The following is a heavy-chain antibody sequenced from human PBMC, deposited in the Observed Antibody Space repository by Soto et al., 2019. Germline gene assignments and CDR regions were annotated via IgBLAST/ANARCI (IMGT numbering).Heavy chain of an antibody. V-gene: IGHV4-59*01. CDR1: GGSISSYY. D-gene: IGHD6-13*01. J-gene: IGHJ4*02. Sequence: QVQLQESGQGLVKPSETMSLTCTVSGGSISSYYWSWIRQTPGKGLEWIGYIYYSGSTNYNPSLKIRVTITVDTSKHEFSLELSSVTAADTAVYYCAREIAAAGPFDYWGQGTLVAVSS. CDR3: AREIAAAGPFDY. CDR2: IYYSGST.